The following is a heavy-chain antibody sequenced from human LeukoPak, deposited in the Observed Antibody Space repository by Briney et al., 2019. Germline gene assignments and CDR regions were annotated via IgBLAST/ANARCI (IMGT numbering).Heavy chain of an antibody. Sequence: SETLSLTCTVSGGSISSYYWSWIRQPPGKGLEWIGYIYYSGSTNYNPSLKSRVTISVDTSKNQFSLKLSSVTAADTAVYYCARHYYDGSGYYYAIWGQGTMVTVSS. V-gene: IGHV4-59*08. CDR1: GGSISSYY. CDR3: ARHYYDGSGYYYAI. J-gene: IGHJ3*02. D-gene: IGHD3-22*01. CDR2: IYYSGST.